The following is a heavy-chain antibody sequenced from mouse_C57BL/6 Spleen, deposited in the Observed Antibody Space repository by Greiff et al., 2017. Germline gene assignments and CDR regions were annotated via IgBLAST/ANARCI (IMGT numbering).Heavy chain of an antibody. CDR3: TRRDGYYDY. D-gene: IGHD2-3*01. Sequence: VKLQQSGAELVRPGASVTLSCKASGYTFTDYEMHWVKQTPVHGLEWIGAIDPETGGTAYNQKFKGKAILTADKSSSTAYRELRSLTSEDSAVYYCTRRDGYYDYWGQGTTLTVSS. J-gene: IGHJ2*01. V-gene: IGHV1-15*01. CDR2: IDPETGGT. CDR1: GYTFTDYE.